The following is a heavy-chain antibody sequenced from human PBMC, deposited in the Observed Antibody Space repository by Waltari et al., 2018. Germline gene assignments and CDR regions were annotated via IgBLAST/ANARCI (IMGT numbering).Heavy chain of an antibody. J-gene: IGHJ4*02. Sequence: EVQLVESGGGLVQPGGSVRLSCAASGVTSCNYFISWVRQAPGKGLEWISASSDGGVYTYYADSVEGRFTISRDSSKNTIYLQMNSLRVEDTALYYCAKGFEDLLPFDHWGQGTQVTVSS. CDR3: AKGFEDLLPFDH. CDR1: GVTSCNYF. V-gene: IGHV3-23*04. CDR2: SSDGGVYT. D-gene: IGHD2-21*01.